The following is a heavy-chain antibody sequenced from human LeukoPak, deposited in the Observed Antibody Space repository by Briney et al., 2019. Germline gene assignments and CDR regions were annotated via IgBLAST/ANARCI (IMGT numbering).Heavy chain of an antibody. V-gene: IGHV4-4*02. CDR2: IYHSGTT. Sequence: SGTLSLTCAVSGGSISSTNWWGWVRQPPGKGLEWIGEIYHSGTTNYTPSLKSRVTMSVDKSNNHFSLRLTSVTAADTAIYYCARMDNSGDAFGIWGQGTMVTVSS. J-gene: IGHJ3*02. CDR3: ARMDNSGDAFGI. CDR1: GGSISSTNW. D-gene: IGHD2-2*03.